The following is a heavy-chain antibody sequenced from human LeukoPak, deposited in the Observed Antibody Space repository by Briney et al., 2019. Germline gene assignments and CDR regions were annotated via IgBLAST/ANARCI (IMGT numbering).Heavy chain of an antibody. J-gene: IGHJ4*02. CDR1: GFTFSSYG. Sequence: PGGSLRLSCAASGFTFSSYGMHWVRQAPGKGLEWVAFIRYDGSNKYYADSVKGRFTISRDNSKNTLYLQMNSLRAEDTAVYYCANLGVVTASTLDYWGQGTLVTVSS. V-gene: IGHV3-30*02. CDR2: IRYDGSNK. CDR3: ANLGVVTASTLDY. D-gene: IGHD2-21*02.